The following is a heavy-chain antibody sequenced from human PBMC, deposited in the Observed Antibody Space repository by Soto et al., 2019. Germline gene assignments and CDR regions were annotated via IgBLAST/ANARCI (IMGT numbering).Heavy chain of an antibody. CDR3: ARGDSGYDRGGFDY. J-gene: IGHJ4*02. Sequence: QLQLQESGSGLVKPSQTLSLTCAVSGGSISSGGYSWSWIRQPPGKGLEWIGYIYHSGSTYYNPSLKSRVTISVDRSKNQFSLKLSAVTAADTAVYYCARGDSGYDRGGFDYWGQGTLVTVSS. CDR2: IYHSGST. CDR1: GGSISSGGYS. D-gene: IGHD5-12*01. V-gene: IGHV4-30-2*01.